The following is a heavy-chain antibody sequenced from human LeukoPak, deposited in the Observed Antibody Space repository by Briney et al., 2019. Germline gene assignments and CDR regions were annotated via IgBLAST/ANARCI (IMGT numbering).Heavy chain of an antibody. CDR3: ARGQQWLAQDY. J-gene: IGHJ4*02. CDR2: MNPQSGYT. CDR1: GYTFTSYD. D-gene: IGHD6-19*01. Sequence: GASVKVSCKASGYTFTSYDINWVRQATGQGLEWMGWMNPQSGYTGYAQKFQGRVTMTRDTSISTAYMELSRLRSDDTAVYYCARGQQWLAQDYWGQGTLVTVSS. V-gene: IGHV1-8*01.